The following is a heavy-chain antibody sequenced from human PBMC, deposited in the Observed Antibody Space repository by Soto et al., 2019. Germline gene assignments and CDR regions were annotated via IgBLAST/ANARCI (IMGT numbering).Heavy chain of an antibody. V-gene: IGHV4-39*01. CDR1: GGSISSSSYY. J-gene: IGHJ6*02. CDR2: IYYSGST. D-gene: IGHD3-16*01. CDR3: ARRKGNSAIYGMDV. Sequence: SETLSLTCTVSGGSISSSSYYWGWIRQPPGKGLEWIGSIYYSGSTYYNPSLKSRVTISVDTSKNQFSPKLSSVTAADTAVYYCARRKGNSAIYGMDVWGQGTTVTVSS.